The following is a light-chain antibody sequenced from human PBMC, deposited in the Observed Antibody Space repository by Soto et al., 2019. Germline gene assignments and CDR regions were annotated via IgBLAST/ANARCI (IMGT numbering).Light chain of an antibody. Sequence: EIVLTQSPGTLSLSPGERATLSCRTSQSVTSSCLAWYQQKPGQAPRLLIYGASSRATGIPDRFSGSGSGTDFTLTISRLEPDDVAVYYCQQHDSSPRTFGQETKVEIK. CDR2: GAS. CDR1: QSVTSSC. J-gene: IGKJ1*01. V-gene: IGKV3-20*01. CDR3: QQHDSSPRT.